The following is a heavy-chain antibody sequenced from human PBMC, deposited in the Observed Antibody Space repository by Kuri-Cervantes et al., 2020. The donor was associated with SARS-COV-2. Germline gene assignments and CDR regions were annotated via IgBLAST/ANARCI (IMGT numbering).Heavy chain of an antibody. J-gene: IGHJ3*02. D-gene: IGHD1-26*01. CDR3: ARDREWELLHAGAFDI. CDR2: ISYDGRNK. V-gene: IGHV3-30*03. Sequence: GGSLRLSCAASGFTFNNYDMYWVRQAPGKGLEWVAVISYDGRNKYYADSVKGRFTISRDNSKNTLYLQMNSLRAEDTAVYYCARDREWELLHAGAFDIWGQGTMVTVSS. CDR1: GFTFNNYD.